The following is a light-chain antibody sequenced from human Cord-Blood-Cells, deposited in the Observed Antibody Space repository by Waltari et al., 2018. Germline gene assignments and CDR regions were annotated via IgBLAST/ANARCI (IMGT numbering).Light chain of an antibody. J-gene: IGLJ3*02. CDR1: SSHIAAGYD. V-gene: IGLV1-40*01. CDR2: GNS. Sequence: QSVLTQPPSVSGAPGQRVTISCTGSSSHIAAGYDVHWYQQLPGTAPKLLIYGNSNRPSGVPDRFSGSKSGTSASLAITGLQAEDEADYYCQSYDSSLSGWVFGGGTKLTVL. CDR3: QSYDSSLSGWV.